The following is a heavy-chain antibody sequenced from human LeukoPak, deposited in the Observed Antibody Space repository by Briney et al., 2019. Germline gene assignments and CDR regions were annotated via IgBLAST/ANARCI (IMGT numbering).Heavy chain of an antibody. CDR3: ARRRLGYYFDY. CDR1: GGSISSSSYY. D-gene: IGHD5-24*01. J-gene: IGHJ4*02. CDR2: INPRGST. Sequence: ASETLSLTCTVSGGSISSSSYYWSWIRQPPGKGLEWIGEINPRGSTNYNPSLKSRVTLSADTSKNQFSLTLNSVTAADTAVYYCARRRLGYYFDYWGQGTLVTVSS. V-gene: IGHV4-39*01.